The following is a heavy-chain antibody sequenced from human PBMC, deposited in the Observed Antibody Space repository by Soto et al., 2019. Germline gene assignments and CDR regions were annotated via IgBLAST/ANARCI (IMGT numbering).Heavy chain of an antibody. J-gene: IGHJ6*02. Sequence: SETLSLTCAVYGGSFSGYYWSWIRQPPGKGLEWIGEINHSGSTNYNPSLKSRVAISVDTSKNQFSLKLSSVTAADTAVYYCARAQLWWNYYYYYGMDVWGQGTTVTVSS. CDR2: INHSGST. CDR3: ARAQLWWNYYYYYGMDV. V-gene: IGHV4-34*01. D-gene: IGHD5-18*01. CDR1: GGSFSGYY.